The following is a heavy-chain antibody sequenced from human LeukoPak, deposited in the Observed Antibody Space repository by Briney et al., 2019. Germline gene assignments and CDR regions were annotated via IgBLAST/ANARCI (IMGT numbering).Heavy chain of an antibody. CDR2: IYTSGST. Sequence: SETLSLTCTVSGGSISSYYWSWIRQPAGKGLEWIGRIYTSGSTNYNPSLKSRVTMSVDTSKNQFSLKLSSVTAADTAVYYCAREVVRVVPAAVDFPYNWFDPWGQGTLVTVSS. J-gene: IGHJ5*02. V-gene: IGHV4-4*07. D-gene: IGHD2-2*01. CDR3: AREVVRVVPAAVDFPYNWFDP. CDR1: GGSISSYY.